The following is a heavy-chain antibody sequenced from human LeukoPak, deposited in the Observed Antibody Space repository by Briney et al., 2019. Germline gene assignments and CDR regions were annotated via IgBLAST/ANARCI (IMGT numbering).Heavy chain of an antibody. CDR2: IKQDGSEK. Sequence: PGGSLRLSCAASGFTFKNYWMTWVRQAPGKGLEWVANIKQDGSEKYYLDPVKGRFTISRDNSKNSLYLQMTSLRAEDTAVYYCAGLLRYFDWLSPWSDPWGQGTLVTVSS. J-gene: IGHJ5*02. V-gene: IGHV3-7*01. CDR1: GFTFKNYW. D-gene: IGHD3-9*01. CDR3: AGLLRYFDWLSPWSDP.